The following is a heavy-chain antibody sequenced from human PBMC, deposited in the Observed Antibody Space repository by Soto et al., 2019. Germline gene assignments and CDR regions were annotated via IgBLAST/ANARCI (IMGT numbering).Heavy chain of an antibody. CDR1: GFTFSSYG. Sequence: QVQLVESGGGVVQPGRSLRLSCAASGFTFSSYGMHWVRQAPGKGLEWVAVIWYDGSNKYYADSVKGRFTISRDNSKNTLYLQMNSLRAEDTAVYYCAREGGHCSSTSCHYYYGMDVWGQGTTVTVSS. D-gene: IGHD2-2*01. CDR2: IWYDGSNK. CDR3: AREGGHCSSTSCHYYYGMDV. V-gene: IGHV3-33*01. J-gene: IGHJ6*02.